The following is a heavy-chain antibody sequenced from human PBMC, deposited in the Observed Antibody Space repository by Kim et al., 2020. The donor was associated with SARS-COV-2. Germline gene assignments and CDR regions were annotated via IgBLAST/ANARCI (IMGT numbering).Heavy chain of an antibody. D-gene: IGHD4-17*01. V-gene: IGHV3-9*01. J-gene: IGHJ5*02. CDR3: AKDRYGDYWNWFDP. Sequence: ADSGEGRFTISRDNAKNSLYLQMNSLRAEDTALYYGAKDRYGDYWNWFDPWGQGTLVTVSS.